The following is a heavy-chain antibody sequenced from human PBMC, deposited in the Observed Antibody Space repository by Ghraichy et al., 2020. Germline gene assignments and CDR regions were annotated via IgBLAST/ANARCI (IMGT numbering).Heavy chain of an antibody. CDR2: FDPEDGET. CDR1: GYTLTELS. J-gene: IGHJ3*02. Sequence: ASVKVSCKVSGYTLTELSMHWVRQAPGKGLEWMGGFDPEDGETIYAQKFQGRVTMTEDTSTDTAYMELSSLRSEDTAVYYCATVDSSGWYVQRVAFDIWGQGTMVTVSS. CDR3: ATVDSSGWYVQRVAFDI. D-gene: IGHD6-19*01. V-gene: IGHV1-24*01.